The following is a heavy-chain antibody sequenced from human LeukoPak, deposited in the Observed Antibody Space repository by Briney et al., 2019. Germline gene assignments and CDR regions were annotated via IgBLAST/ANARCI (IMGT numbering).Heavy chain of an antibody. CDR1: GGSISSYY. V-gene: IGHV4-59*01. Sequence: NASETLSPTCTVSGGSISSYYWSWIRQPPGKGLEWIGYIYYSGSTNYNPSLKSRVTISVDTSKNQFSLKLSSVTAADTAVHYCAGAGGSYYFDYWGQGTLVTVSS. CDR2: IYYSGST. CDR3: AGAGGSYYFDY. J-gene: IGHJ4*02. D-gene: IGHD5-12*01.